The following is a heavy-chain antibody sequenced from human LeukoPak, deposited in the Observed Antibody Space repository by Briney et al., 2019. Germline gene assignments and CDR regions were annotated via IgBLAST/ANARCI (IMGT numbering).Heavy chain of an antibody. CDR2: INHSGST. V-gene: IGHV4-34*01. CDR3: ASGSYDSRLLDY. J-gene: IGHJ4*02. Sequence: SETLSLTCAAYGGSFSGYYWSWIRQPPGKGLEWIGEINHSGSTNYNPSLKSRVTISVDTSKNQFSLKLSSVTAADTAVYYCASGSYDSRLLDYWGQGTLVTVSS. D-gene: IGHD3-22*01. CDR1: GGSFSGYY.